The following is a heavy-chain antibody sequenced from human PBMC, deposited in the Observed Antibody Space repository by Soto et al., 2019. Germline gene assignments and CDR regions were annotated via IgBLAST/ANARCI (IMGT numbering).Heavy chain of an antibody. CDR3: ARGRKKRHFYTYGLDV. V-gene: IGHV4-34*01. CDR1: VGSFSGYY. CDR2: IDDSGYS. Sequence: SETLSLTCAVSVGSFSGYYWTWVRQFQGKGLEWIGEIDDSGYSKYNPSLKSRVTMSVDTSKSQLSVTLTSVTAADTAVYFCARGRKKRHFYTYGLDVWGPGTTVTVSS. J-gene: IGHJ6*02. D-gene: IGHD4-4*01.